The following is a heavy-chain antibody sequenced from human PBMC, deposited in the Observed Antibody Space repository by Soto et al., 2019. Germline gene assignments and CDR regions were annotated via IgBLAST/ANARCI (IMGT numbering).Heavy chain of an antibody. D-gene: IGHD3-22*01. CDR1: GYTFTGYY. CDR3: ARDRSYYDNRPMIMSVYYYYGMDV. CDR2: INPNSGGT. V-gene: IGHV1-2*04. J-gene: IGHJ6*02. Sequence: ASVKVSCKASGYTFTGYYMHWVRQAPGQGLEWMGWINPNSGGTNYAQKFQGWVTMTRDTSISTAYMELSRLRSDDTAVYYCARDRSYYDNRPMIMSVYYYYGMDVWGQGTTVTVSS.